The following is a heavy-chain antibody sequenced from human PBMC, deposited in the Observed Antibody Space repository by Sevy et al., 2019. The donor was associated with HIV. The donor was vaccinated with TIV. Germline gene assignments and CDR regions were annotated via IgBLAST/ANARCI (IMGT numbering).Heavy chain of an antibody. CDR1: GYSFNNYW. Sequence: GESLKISCKGSGYSFNNYWVGWVRQTPGKGLEWMGIIYPGDSDIRYSPSFQGQVTISADKSISTAYLQWSSLKASDTAMYYCARRLDLSDSNGYYQSWFDPWGQGTLVTVSS. CDR2: IYPGDSDI. V-gene: IGHV5-51*01. J-gene: IGHJ5*02. CDR3: ARRLDLSDSNGYYQSWFDP. D-gene: IGHD3-22*01.